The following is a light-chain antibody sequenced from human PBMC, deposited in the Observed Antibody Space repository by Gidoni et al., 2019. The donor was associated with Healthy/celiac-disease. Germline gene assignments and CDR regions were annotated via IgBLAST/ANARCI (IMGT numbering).Light chain of an antibody. J-gene: IGKJ3*01. V-gene: IGKV3-11*01. CDR2: DAS. CDR1: QSVSSY. Sequence: EIVLTQSPATLSLSPGERATLACRASQSVSSYLAWYQQKPGQAPRLLIYDASNRATGIPARCSGSGAGTDFTLTISSLEPEDFAVDYCQQRSNWPSFTFGPGTKVDIK. CDR3: QQRSNWPSFT.